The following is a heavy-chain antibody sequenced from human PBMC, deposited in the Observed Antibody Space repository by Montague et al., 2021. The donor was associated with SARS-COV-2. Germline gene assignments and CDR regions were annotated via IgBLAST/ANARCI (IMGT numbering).Heavy chain of an antibody. D-gene: IGHD6-19*01. V-gene: IGHV4-39*01. CDR3: ATTGGPTTVAGPFDY. J-gene: IGHJ4*02. CDR1: GGSISSGGYY. CDR2: IYYSGCT. Sequence: SETLSLTCTVSGGSISSGGYYWDWIRQPPGMGLEWIGTIYYSGCTEYXPCVESRVTIPVDTSRNQFSLKVSSVTAADTAVYYCATTGGPTTVAGPFDYWGQGTPVTVSS.